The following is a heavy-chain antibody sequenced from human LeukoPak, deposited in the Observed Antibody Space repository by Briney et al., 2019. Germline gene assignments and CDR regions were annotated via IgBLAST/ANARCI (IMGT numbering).Heavy chain of an antibody. V-gene: IGHV1-18*01. CDR2: ISAYNGNT. D-gene: IGHD3-22*01. CDR3: ARDHLLRYYDSSGYGDAFDI. J-gene: IGHJ3*02. Sequence: ASVKVSCKVSGYTLTELSMHWVRQAPGQGLEWMGWISAYNGNTNYAQKLQGRVTMTTDTSTSTAYMELRSLRSDDTAVYYCARDHLLRYYDSSGYGDAFDIWGQGTMVTVSS. CDR1: GYTLTELS.